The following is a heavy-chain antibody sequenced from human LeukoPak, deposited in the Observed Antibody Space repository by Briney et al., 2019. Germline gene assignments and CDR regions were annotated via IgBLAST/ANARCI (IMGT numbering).Heavy chain of an antibody. Sequence: PSETLSLTCTVPGGSISSYYWSWIRQPPGKGLEWIGYIYYSGSTNYNPSLKSRVTISVDTSKNQFSLKLSSVTAADTAVYYCERGGVPLHFDYWGQGTLVTVSS. V-gene: IGHV4-59*01. J-gene: IGHJ4*02. CDR1: GGSISSYY. CDR3: ERGGVPLHFDY. D-gene: IGHD2-2*01. CDR2: IYYSGST.